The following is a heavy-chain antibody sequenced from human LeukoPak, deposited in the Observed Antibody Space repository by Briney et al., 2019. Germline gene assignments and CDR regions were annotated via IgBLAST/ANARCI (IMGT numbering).Heavy chain of an antibody. CDR1: GFTFSDYY. Sequence: PGGSLRLSCAASGFTFSDYYMSWIRQAPGKGLGWVAYISSSSSYTNYADSVKGRFTISRDNAKNSLYLQMNRLRGEDTAVYYCARDQEPYVWGGYDSGHFDYWGQGTLVTVSS. CDR3: ARDQEPYVWGGYDSGHFDY. D-gene: IGHD3-16*01. V-gene: IGHV3-11*06. CDR2: ISSSSSYT. J-gene: IGHJ4*02.